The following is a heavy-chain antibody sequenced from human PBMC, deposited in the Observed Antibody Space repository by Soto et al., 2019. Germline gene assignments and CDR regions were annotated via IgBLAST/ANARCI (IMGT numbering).Heavy chain of an antibody. J-gene: IGHJ6*02. Sequence: GGSLRLSCAASGFTFSSYWMHWVRQAPGKGLVWVSRINSDGSSTSYADSVKGRFTISRDNAKNTLYLQMNSLRAEDTAVCYCARDLGVDCSSTSCYYYYYGMDVWGQGTTVTVSS. CDR1: GFTFSSYW. D-gene: IGHD2-2*01. CDR2: INSDGSST. CDR3: ARDLGVDCSSTSCYYYYYGMDV. V-gene: IGHV3-74*01.